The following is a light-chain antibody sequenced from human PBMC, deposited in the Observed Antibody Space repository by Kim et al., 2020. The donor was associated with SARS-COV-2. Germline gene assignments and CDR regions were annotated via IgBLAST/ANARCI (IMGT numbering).Light chain of an antibody. CDR2: YTP. CDR3: FLFYSATGI. V-gene: IGLV7-46*01. Sequence: PGETVTLTCVSSTGAVTSGHYPFWFQQKPGQAPRTLIYYTPNRHSWTPARFSGSLLGGKAALTLSGAQPEDEAEYFCFLFYSATGIFRGGTQLTVL. CDR1: TGAVTSGHY. J-gene: IGLJ2*01.